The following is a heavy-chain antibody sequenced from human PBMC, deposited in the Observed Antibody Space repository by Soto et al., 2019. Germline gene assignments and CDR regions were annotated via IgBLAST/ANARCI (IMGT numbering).Heavy chain of an antibody. Sequence: SETLSLTCAVSGGSISSSNWWSWVRQPPGKGLEWIGEIYHSGSTNYNPSFKSRVTISVDKSKNQFSLKLSSVTAADTAVYYCASRIAVAGSTNWFDPWGQGTLVTV. D-gene: IGHD6-19*01. V-gene: IGHV4-4*02. CDR2: IYHSGST. CDR1: GGSISSSNW. CDR3: ASRIAVAGSTNWFDP. J-gene: IGHJ5*02.